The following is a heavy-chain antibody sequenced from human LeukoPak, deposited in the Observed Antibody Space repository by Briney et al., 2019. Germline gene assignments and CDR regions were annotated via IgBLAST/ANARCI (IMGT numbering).Heavy chain of an antibody. J-gene: IGHJ1*01. V-gene: IGHV4-31*03. D-gene: IGHD2/OR15-2a*01. CDR2: IYYSAST. CDR1: GGSINSGDYY. Sequence: SQTLSLTCTVSGGSINSGDYYCSWVRQHPGKGLEWIGEIYYSASTANNTSLNRRVTISVVTYKKQISLKTASVTAADTAVYYCARDGDSEFFQHWGQGTLVTVSS. CDR3: ARDGDSEFFQH.